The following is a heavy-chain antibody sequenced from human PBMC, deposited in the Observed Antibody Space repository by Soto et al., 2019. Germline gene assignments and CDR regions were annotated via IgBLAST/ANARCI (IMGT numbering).Heavy chain of an antibody. CDR1: GGSISSGDYY. CDR2: IYHSGRT. J-gene: IGHJ5*02. Sequence: QVQLQESGPGLVKPSQTLSLTCTVSGGSISSGDYYWSWIRQPPGKRLEWIGYIYHSGRTYYNPSPKSRVTIPGATSKSLFSLKLSSVTAADTAVYYCARERPDGARLDPWGQGTLVTVSS. D-gene: IGHD6-6*01. CDR3: ARERPDGARLDP. V-gene: IGHV4-30-4*01.